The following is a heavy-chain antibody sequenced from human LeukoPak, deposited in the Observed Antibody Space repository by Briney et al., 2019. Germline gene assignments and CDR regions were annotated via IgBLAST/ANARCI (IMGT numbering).Heavy chain of an antibody. CDR1: EFDFFSYG. Sequence: GGSLRLSCVASEFDFFSYGMQWVRQAPGKGLVWVSRIDGRTTSYAASVKGRFTISRDNDKNTLYLEMKSLRVEDTAVSYCARELPREVTLDYWGQGTLVTVSP. D-gene: IGHD2-21*02. CDR3: ARELPREVTLDY. J-gene: IGHJ4*01. V-gene: IGHV3-74*01. CDR2: IDGRTT.